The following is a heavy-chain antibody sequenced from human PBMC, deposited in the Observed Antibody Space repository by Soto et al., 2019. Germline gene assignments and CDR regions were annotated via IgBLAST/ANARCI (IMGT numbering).Heavy chain of an antibody. CDR2: IYYSGRT. J-gene: IGHJ6*02. CDR1: GASISSYY. CDR3: ARDLSGTTSLYGMDV. D-gene: IGHD1-1*01. V-gene: IGHV4-59*01. Sequence: SETLSLTCTASGASISSYYWSWIRQPPGKGLEWIGYIYYSGRTNYNPALKSRVSISVDTSKNQISLKLTSVTAADTAVYYCARDLSGTTSLYGMDVWGQGTTVTVSS.